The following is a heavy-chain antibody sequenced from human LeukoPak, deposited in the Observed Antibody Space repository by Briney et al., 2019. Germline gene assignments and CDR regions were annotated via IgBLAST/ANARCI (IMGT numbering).Heavy chain of an antibody. CDR3: ARDQYDTWSRRGNFDS. CDR1: GFTFGKYW. D-gene: IGHD3-3*01. Sequence: GGSLRLSCVASGFTFGKYWMSWVRQTPGKGLEWVANIKLDGSEKNYVDSVKGRFTISRDNTKNSLYLQMNSLRAEDTAVFYCARDQYDTWSRRGNFDSWGQGTLVIVSS. J-gene: IGHJ4*02. V-gene: IGHV3-7*03. CDR2: IKLDGSEK.